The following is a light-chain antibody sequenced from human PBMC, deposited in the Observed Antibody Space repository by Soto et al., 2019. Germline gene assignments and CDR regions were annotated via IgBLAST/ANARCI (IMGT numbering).Light chain of an antibody. J-gene: IGKJ4*01. CDR1: QTVNNY. Sequence: EIVLKQSPGTLSLSPGERATLSCRASQTVNNYLAWYHQQPGQAPRLVIYDASNRATGIPPRLSSSGSGTDFTLTISSLGPEEAAGDYCQQRGGWPLLTFGGVTRVEIK. CDR2: DAS. V-gene: IGKV3-11*01. CDR3: QQRGGWPLLT.